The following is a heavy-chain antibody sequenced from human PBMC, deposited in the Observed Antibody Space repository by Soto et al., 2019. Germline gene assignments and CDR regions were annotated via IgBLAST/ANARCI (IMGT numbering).Heavy chain of an antibody. V-gene: IGHV4-31*03. Sequence: SETLSLTCTDSGGSISSGGYYWSWIRQHPGKGLEWIGYIYYSGSTYYNPSLKSRVTISVDTSKNQFSLKLSSVTAADTAVYYCARGRFLEWLLSYYYSYAMDVWGQGTTVTVSS. CDR1: GGSISSGGYY. D-gene: IGHD3-3*01. CDR2: IYYSGST. J-gene: IGHJ6*02. CDR3: ARGRFLEWLLSYYYSYAMDV.